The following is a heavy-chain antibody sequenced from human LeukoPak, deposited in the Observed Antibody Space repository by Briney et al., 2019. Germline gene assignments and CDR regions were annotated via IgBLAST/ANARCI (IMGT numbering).Heavy chain of an antibody. CDR2: FDPEDGET. CDR3: ATAIVVVVASTAAFDI. CDR1: GYTLTELS. D-gene: IGHD2-15*01. Sequence: ASVKVSCKVSGYTLTELSMHWVRQAPGKGLEWMGGFDPEDGETVYAQKFQGRVTMTEDTSTDTAYMELTSLRSEDTAVYYCATAIVVVVASTAAFDIWGQGTMVTVSS. J-gene: IGHJ3*02. V-gene: IGHV1-24*01.